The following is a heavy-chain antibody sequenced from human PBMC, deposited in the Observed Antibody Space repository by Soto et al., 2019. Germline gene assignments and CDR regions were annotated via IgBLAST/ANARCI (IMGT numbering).Heavy chain of an antibody. CDR1: GFTFSNYA. J-gene: IGHJ4*02. CDR2: ISYDGSNK. Sequence: QVQLVESGGGVVQPGRSLRLSCAASGFTFSNYAMHWVRQAPGKGLEWVAVISYDGSNKYYADSVKGRFTISRDNSKNTLYLQMNSLRAEDTAVYYCARDLGAGGYYDSSGYFNLGLGYWGQGTLVTVSS. D-gene: IGHD3-22*01. CDR3: ARDLGAGGYYDSSGYFNLGLGY. V-gene: IGHV3-30-3*01.